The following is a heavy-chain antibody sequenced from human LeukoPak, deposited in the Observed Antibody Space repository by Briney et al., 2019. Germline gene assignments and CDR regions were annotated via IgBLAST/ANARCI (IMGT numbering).Heavy chain of an antibody. D-gene: IGHD3/OR15-3a*01. CDR2: IYSTGDT. J-gene: IGHJ4*02. Sequence: KTSETLSLTCTVSIGSIRSYLWAWIRQPAGKTLEWIGRIYSTGDTDYNPSLKSRVTMSIDTSKNQFSLNLRSVTTADTAFYYCARNGYTKSWTHLDYWGQGILVSVSS. V-gene: IGHV4-4*07. CDR3: ARNGYTKSWTHLDY. CDR1: IGSIRSYL.